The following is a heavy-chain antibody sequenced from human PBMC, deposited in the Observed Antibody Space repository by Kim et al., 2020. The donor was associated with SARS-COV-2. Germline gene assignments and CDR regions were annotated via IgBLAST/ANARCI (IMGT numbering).Heavy chain of an antibody. CDR3: VSGDYLPDAFDI. D-gene: IGHD4-17*01. J-gene: IGHJ3*02. CDR2: ISWNSGSI. Sequence: GGSLRLSCAASGFTFDDYAMHWVRQAPGKGLEWVSGISWNSGSIGYADSVKGRFTTSRDNAKNSLYLQMNSLRAEDTALYYCVSGDYLPDAFDIWGQGTMVTVSS. V-gene: IGHV3-9*01. CDR1: GFTFDDYA.